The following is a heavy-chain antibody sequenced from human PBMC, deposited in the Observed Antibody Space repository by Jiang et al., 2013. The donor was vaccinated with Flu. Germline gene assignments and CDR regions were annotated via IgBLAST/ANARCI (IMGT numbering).Heavy chain of an antibody. CDR3: ASAGDSSGYHYLSAYY. D-gene: IGHD3-22*01. J-gene: IGHJ4*02. Sequence: YAQKFQGRVTITADESTSTAYMELSSLRSEDTAVYYCASAGDSSGYHYLSAYYWGQGTLVTVSS. V-gene: IGHV1-69*01.